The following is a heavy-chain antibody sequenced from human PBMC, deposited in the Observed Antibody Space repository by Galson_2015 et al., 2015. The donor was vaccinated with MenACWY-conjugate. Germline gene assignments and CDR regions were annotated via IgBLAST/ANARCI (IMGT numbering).Heavy chain of an antibody. CDR2: IKSQTDGGKI. CDR3: TTHKPDSWGGLLFHFYMDV. D-gene: IGHD2-21*01. CDR1: AFTFSNAY. J-gene: IGHJ6*03. Sequence: SLRLSCAGSAFTFSNAYMSWVRQAPGKGLEWVGRIKSQTDGGKIDYAAPVKGRFTISRDNSKTTLNLQMNSLKIEDTAVYYCTTHKPDSWGGLLFHFYMDVWGKGTTVTVSS. V-gene: IGHV3-15*01.